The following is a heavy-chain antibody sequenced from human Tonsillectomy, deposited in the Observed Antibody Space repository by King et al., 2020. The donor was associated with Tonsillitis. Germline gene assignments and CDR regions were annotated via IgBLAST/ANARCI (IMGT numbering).Heavy chain of an antibody. CDR1: GFTFSSYG. Sequence: ESGGGVVQPGRSLRLSCAASGFTFSSYGMHWVRQAPGKGLEWMAVISYDGDNEYHADSVKGRFTISRDNSKNTLYLEMNSLRTEDTAVYYCARSRPGSSWYGGDYWGQGTRVTVSS. CDR3: ARSRPGSSWYGGDY. D-gene: IGHD6-13*01. CDR2: ISYDGDNE. J-gene: IGHJ4*02. V-gene: IGHV3-30*03.